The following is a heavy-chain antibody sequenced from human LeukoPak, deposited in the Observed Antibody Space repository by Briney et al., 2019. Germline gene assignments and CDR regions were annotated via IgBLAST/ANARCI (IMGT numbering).Heavy chain of an antibody. Sequence: GGSLRLSCAASGFTFSSYGMHWVRQAPGKGLEWVAVISYDGSNKYYADSVKGRFTISRDNSKNTLYLQMNSLRAEDTAVYYCARDRGGSYSAIDYLGQGTLVTVSS. J-gene: IGHJ4*02. CDR3: ARDRGGSYSAIDY. D-gene: IGHD2-15*01. CDR1: GFTFSSYG. CDR2: ISYDGSNK. V-gene: IGHV3-30*03.